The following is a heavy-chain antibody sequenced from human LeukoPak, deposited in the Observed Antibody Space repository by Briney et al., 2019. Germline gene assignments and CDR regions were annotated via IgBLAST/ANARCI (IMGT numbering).Heavy chain of an antibody. CDR3: ARVRTYYDFWSGDHRGTYYFDY. Sequence: PGGSLRLSCTASGFTFGDYAMSWFRQAPGKGLEWVGFIRSKAYGGTTEYAASVKGRFTISRDNAKNTLYLQMNSLRAEDTAVYYCARVRTYYDFWSGDHRGTYYFDYWGQGALVTVSS. J-gene: IGHJ4*02. CDR2: IRSKAYGGTT. V-gene: IGHV3-49*03. D-gene: IGHD3-3*01. CDR1: GFTFGDYA.